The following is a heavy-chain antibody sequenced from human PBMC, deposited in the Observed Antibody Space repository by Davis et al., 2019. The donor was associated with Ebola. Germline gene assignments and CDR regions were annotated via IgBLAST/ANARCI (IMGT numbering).Heavy chain of an antibody. CDR1: GFTFTSSA. D-gene: IGHD5-24*01. CDR3: AAVEMATIPLAFDI. V-gene: IGHV1-58*01. Sequence: SVKVSCKASGFTFTSSAVQWVRQARGQRLEWIGWIVVGSGNTNYAQKFQERVTITRDMSTSTAYMELSSLRSEDTAVYYCAAVEMATIPLAFDIWGQGTMVTVSS. J-gene: IGHJ3*02. CDR2: IVVGSGNT.